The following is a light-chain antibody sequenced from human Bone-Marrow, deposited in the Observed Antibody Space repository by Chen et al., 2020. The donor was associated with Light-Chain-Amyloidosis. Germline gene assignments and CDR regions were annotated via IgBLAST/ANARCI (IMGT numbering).Light chain of an antibody. J-gene: IGLJ3*02. CDR3: QVWDRSSDRSV. CDR1: NIGSTS. CDR2: DDS. V-gene: IGLV3-21*02. Sequence: SYVLTQPSSVSVAPGQTATIACGGNNIGSTSVHWYQQTPGRAPLLVVYDDSDRPSGIPERLSGSNSGNTATRTISRVEAGDEADYYCQVWDRSSDRSVFGGGTKLTVL.